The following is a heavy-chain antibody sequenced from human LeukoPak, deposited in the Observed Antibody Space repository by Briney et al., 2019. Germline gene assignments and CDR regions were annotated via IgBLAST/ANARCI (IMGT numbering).Heavy chain of an antibody. CDR2: ISSSSSTI. J-gene: IGHJ4*02. Sequence: PGGSLRLSCAASGFTFSSYSMNWVRQAPGKGLEWASSISSSSSTIYYADSVKGRFTISRDNAKNSPYLQMNSLRDEDTAVYYCARDGYYDSSGYTLGYWGQGTLVTVSS. D-gene: IGHD3-22*01. V-gene: IGHV3-48*02. CDR1: GFTFSSYS. CDR3: ARDGYYDSSGYTLGY.